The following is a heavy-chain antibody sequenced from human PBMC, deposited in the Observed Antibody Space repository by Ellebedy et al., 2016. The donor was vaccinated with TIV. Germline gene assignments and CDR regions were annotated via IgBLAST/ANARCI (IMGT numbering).Heavy chain of an antibody. CDR1: GLSVSSNGMR. J-gene: IGHJ3*01. CDR2: IDWDDDT. CDR3: ARISRDAFDL. V-gene: IGHV2-70*04. Sequence: SGPTLVKPTQTLTLTCTLSGLSVSSNGMRLNWIRQPPGKALEWLARIDWDDDTFYSASLKTRLTISKDTSKNQVVLRMTVMDPVDTATYYCARISRDAFDLWGQGTLVIVSS.